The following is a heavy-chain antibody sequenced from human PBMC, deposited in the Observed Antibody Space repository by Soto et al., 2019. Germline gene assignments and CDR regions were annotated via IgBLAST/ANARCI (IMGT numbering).Heavy chain of an antibody. CDR3: ARDGLGYCSSTSCYSWFDP. CDR1: SGSISSSNW. Sequence: QVQLQESGPGLVKPSGTLSLTCAVSSGSISSSNWWSWVRQPPGKGLEWIGEIYHSGSTNYNPSLQSRVTRSVDKSKNQFSLKLSSGTAADTAVYYCARDGLGYCSSTSCYSWFDPWGQGTLVTVSS. V-gene: IGHV4-4*02. J-gene: IGHJ5*02. D-gene: IGHD2-2*01. CDR2: IYHSGST.